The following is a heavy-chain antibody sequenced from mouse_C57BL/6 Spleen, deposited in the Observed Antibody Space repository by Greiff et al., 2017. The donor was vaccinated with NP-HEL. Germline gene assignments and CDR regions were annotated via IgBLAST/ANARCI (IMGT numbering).Heavy chain of an antibody. CDR1: GYSITSGYY. D-gene: IGHD2-4*01. V-gene: IGHV3-6*01. CDR3: AREGIYYDYDFDY. CDR2: ISYDGSN. Sequence: EVQLVESGPGLVKPSQSLSLTCSVTGYSITSGYYWNWIRQFPGNKLEWMGYISYDGSNNYNPSLKNRISITRDTSKNQFFLKLNSVTTEDTATYYCAREGIYYDYDFDYWGQGTTLTVSS. J-gene: IGHJ2*01.